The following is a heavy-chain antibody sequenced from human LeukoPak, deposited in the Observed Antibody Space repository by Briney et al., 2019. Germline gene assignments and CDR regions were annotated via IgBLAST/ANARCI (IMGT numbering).Heavy chain of an antibody. CDR2: TYYRSKWYN. Sequence: SQTLSLTCAISGDSVPSNSATWNWIRQSPSRGLEWLGRTYYRSKWYNDYAVSVKSRIAINPDTSKNQFSLQLNSVTPEDTAVYYCIREAPAGRSFDYWGQGTQVTVSS. D-gene: IGHD6-13*01. CDR3: IREAPAGRSFDY. CDR1: GDSVPSNSAT. J-gene: IGHJ4*02. V-gene: IGHV6-1*01.